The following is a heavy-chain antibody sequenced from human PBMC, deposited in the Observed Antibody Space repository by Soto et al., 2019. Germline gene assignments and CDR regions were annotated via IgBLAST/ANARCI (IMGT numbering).Heavy chain of an antibody. Sequence: QVQLQESGPGLVKPSETLSLTCTVSGGSISSYYWSWIRQPPGKGLEWIGYSYYSGLTNYNPSLKSRVNLSVDTSKNQFSLKLSPVTAADTAVYSCARGRFLEWTHYYYYYMDVWGKGTTVTVSS. CDR3: ARGRFLEWTHYYYYYMDV. CDR1: GGSISSYY. V-gene: IGHV4-59*08. CDR2: SYYSGLT. D-gene: IGHD3-3*01. J-gene: IGHJ6*03.